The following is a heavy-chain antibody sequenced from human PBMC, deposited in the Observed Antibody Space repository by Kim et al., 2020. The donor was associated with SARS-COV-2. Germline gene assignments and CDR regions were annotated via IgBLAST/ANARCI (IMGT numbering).Heavy chain of an antibody. CDR2: IYYSGST. CDR3: ARGGDSSGWYRRRDYYGMDV. D-gene: IGHD6-19*01. Sequence: SETLSLTCTVSGGSISSYYWSWIRQPPGKGLEWIGYIYYSGSTNYNPSLKSRVTISVDTSKNQFSLKLSSVTAADTAVYYCARGGDSSGWYRRRDYYGMDVWGQGTTVTVSS. J-gene: IGHJ6*02. CDR1: GGSISSYY. V-gene: IGHV4-59*01.